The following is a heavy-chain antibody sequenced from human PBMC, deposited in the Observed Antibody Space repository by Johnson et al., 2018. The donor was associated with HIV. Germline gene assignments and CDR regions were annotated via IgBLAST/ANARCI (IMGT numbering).Heavy chain of an antibody. V-gene: IGHV3-23*04. CDR3: AKVYCGGDCSFGGAAFNI. Sequence: MLLVESGGGLVQPGGSLRLSCAASGFTFSSYAMSWVRQAPGKGLEWVSAISGSGGSTYYADSVKGRFPISRDNSKNTLYLQMNRLRAEDTAVYYCAKVYCGGDCSFGGAAFNIWGQGTMVTVSS. J-gene: IGHJ3*02. D-gene: IGHD2-21*02. CDR2: ISGSGGST. CDR1: GFTFSSYA.